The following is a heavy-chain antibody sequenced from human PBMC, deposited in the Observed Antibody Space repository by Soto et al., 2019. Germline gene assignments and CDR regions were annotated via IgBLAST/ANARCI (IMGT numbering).Heavy chain of an antibody. D-gene: IGHD1-26*01. Sequence: SETLSLTCTVSGGSISSYYWSWIRQPPGKGLEWIGYIYYSGSTNYNPSLKSRVTISVDTSKNQFSLKLSSVTAADTAVYYCARHPLPYYFDYWGQGTLVTVSS. CDR1: GGSISSYY. CDR3: ARHPLPYYFDY. V-gene: IGHV4-59*08. CDR2: IYYSGST. J-gene: IGHJ4*02.